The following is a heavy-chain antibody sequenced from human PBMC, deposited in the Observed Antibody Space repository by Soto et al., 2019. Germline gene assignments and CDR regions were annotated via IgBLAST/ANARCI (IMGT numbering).Heavy chain of an antibody. CDR3: ARESEDLTSNFDY. V-gene: IGHV3-21*06. Sequence: GSLRLSCAASGFTFTRYSMNWVRQAPGKGLEWVSSISSTTNYIYYGDSMKGRFTISRDNAKNSLYLEMNSLRAEDTAVYYCARESEDLTSNFDYWGQGTLVTAPQ. CDR1: GFTFTRYS. J-gene: IGHJ4*02. CDR2: ISSTTNYI.